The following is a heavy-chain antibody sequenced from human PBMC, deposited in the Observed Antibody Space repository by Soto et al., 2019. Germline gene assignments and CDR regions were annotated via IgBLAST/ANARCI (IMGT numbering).Heavy chain of an antibody. D-gene: IGHD2-2*01. CDR1: GFTFNSYS. Sequence: GGSLRLSFAASGFTFNSYSMSWVRQAPGEGVEWFSGISGSVGSTHYADSVKGRFTISRDNSKNTLHLQMNSLRAEDTAVYYCAKETIVVVPTAIRGAVDYWGQGTLVTVSS. CDR3: AKETIVVVPTAIRGAVDY. V-gene: IGHV3-23*01. CDR2: ISGSVGST. J-gene: IGHJ4*02.